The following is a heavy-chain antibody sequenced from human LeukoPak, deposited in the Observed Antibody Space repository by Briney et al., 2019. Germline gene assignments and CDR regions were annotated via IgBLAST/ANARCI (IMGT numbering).Heavy chain of an antibody. CDR2: IYARGSA. Sequence: SETLSLTCTVSGGPISSYYWSWIRQPAGKGLEWIGRIYARGSANYNPSLKSRVTMSVDMSKNQFSLKLSSVTAADTAVYYCARGKMATDFDYWGQGTLVTVSS. CDR1: GGPISSYY. J-gene: IGHJ4*02. V-gene: IGHV4-4*07. D-gene: IGHD5-24*01. CDR3: ARGKMATDFDY.